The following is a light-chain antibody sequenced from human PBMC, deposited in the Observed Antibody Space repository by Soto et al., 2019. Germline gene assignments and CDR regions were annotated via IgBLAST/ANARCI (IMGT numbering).Light chain of an antibody. Sequence: QSALTQPASVSGSPGQSITISCTGTSSDDGDYDSVSWYQQHPGKAPKLMMYDVNNRPSGVSYRFSGSKSGNSASLTISGLQTEHEADYYCSSYTTSSTLVIFGGGTKLTVL. V-gene: IGLV2-14*01. CDR2: DVN. CDR1: SSDDGDYDS. J-gene: IGLJ2*01. CDR3: SSYTTSSTLVI.